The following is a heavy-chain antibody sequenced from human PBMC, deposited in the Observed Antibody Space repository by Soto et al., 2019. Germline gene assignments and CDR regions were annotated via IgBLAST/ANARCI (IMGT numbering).Heavy chain of an antibody. CDR1: GFTFSSYS. Sequence: EVQLVESGGGLVKPGGSLRLSCAASGFTFSSYSMNWVRQAPGKGLEWVSSISSSSSYIYYADSVKGRFTISRDNAKNSLYLQMNSLRAEDTAVYYCARDLVHLVYWGQGTLVTVSS. CDR3: ARDLVHLVY. J-gene: IGHJ4*02. CDR2: ISSSSSYI. D-gene: IGHD1-1*01. V-gene: IGHV3-21*01.